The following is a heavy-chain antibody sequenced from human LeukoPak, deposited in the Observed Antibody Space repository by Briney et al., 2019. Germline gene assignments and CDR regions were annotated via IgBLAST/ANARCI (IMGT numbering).Heavy chain of an antibody. J-gene: IGHJ5*02. CDR2: IIPIFGTA. Sequence: GASVKVSCKASGGTFSSYAISWVRQAPGQGLEWMGGIIPIFGTANYAQKFQGRATITADESTSTAYMELSSLRSEDTAVYYCAGGYEGAVQSGVFDPWGQGTLVTVSS. D-gene: IGHD3-16*01. CDR3: AGGYEGAVQSGVFDP. V-gene: IGHV1-69*13. CDR1: GGTFSSYA.